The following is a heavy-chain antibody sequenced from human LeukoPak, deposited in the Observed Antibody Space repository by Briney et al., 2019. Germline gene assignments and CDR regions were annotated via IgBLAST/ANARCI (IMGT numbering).Heavy chain of an antibody. CDR3: AKDSYGLYWYFDL. CDR2: IWYDGSNK. J-gene: IGHJ2*01. D-gene: IGHD5-18*01. CDR1: GFTFSSYG. Sequence: PGRSLRLSCAASGFTFSSYGMHWVRQAPGKGLEGVAVIWYDGSNKYYADSVKGRFTISRDNSKNTLYLQMNSLRAEDTAVYYCAKDSYGLYWYFDLWGRGTLVTVSS. V-gene: IGHV3-33*06.